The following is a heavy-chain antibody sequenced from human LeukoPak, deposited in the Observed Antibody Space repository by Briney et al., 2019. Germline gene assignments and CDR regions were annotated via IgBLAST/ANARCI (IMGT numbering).Heavy chain of an antibody. CDR1: GGSISGYY. Sequence: RTSETLSLSCTVSGGSISGYYWSWIRQPPGKGLEWIGYIYYSGSTNYNPSFKSRVTISVDTSKNQFSLKLSSVTAADTAVYYCARDVPGGYWGQGTLVTVSS. D-gene: IGHD2-2*01. CDR2: IYYSGST. J-gene: IGHJ4*02. CDR3: ARDVPGGY. V-gene: IGHV4-59*01.